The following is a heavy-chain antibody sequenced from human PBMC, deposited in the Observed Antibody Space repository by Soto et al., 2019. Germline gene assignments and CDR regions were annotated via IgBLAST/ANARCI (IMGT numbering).Heavy chain of an antibody. J-gene: IGHJ4*01. V-gene: IGHV4-30-4*01. CDR1: GGSISSADYY. D-gene: IGHD3-10*01. CDR2: FHSSGAT. Sequence: QVQLQESGPGLVKPSQTLFLTCTVSGGSISSADYYWSWIRQPPGKGLEWIGYFHSSGATYKDPSLKSRVTISVDTSKNQISLKLDSVTAADTAVYYCASIWFGDFDYWGHGTLVTVSS. CDR3: ASIWFGDFDY.